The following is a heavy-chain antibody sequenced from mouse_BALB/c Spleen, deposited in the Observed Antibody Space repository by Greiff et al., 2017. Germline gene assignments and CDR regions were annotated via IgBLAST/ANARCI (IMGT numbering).Heavy chain of an antibody. J-gene: IGHJ3*01. CDR1: GFTFSSFG. V-gene: IGHV5-17*02. D-gene: IGHD4-1*01. Sequence: EVQLQESGGGLVQPGGSRKLSCAASGFTFSSFGMHWVRQAPEKGLEWVAYISSGSSTIYYADTVKGRFTISRDNPKNTLFLQMTSLRSEDTAMYYCAREGAGTPFAYWGQGTLVTVSA. CDR3: AREGAGTPFAY. CDR2: ISSGSSTI.